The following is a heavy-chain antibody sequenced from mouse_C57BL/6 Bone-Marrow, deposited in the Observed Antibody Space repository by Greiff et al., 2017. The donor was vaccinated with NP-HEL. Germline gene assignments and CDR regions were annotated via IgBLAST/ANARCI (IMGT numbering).Heavy chain of an antibody. CDR3: ARTIIYYDYPWFAY. J-gene: IGHJ3*01. D-gene: IGHD2-4*01. CDR2: IIGGGGNT. CDR1: GFTFSSYT. V-gene: IGHV5-9*01. Sequence: VQLKESGGGLVKPGGSLKLSCAASGFTFSSYTMSWVRQTPEKRLEWVATIIGGGGNTYYPDSVKGRFTISRDNAKNTLYLQMSSLRSEDTALYYCARTIIYYDYPWFAYWGQGTLVTVSA.